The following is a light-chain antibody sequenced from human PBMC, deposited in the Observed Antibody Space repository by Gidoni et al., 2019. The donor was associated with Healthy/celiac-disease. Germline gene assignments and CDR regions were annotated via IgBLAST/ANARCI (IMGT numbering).Light chain of an antibody. CDR3: QQYNSYPYT. V-gene: IGKV1-5*03. CDR2: KAS. Sequence: IQMTQSPSTLSASVGDRVTITCRASQSISSWLAWYQQKPGKAPKRLIYKASSLESGVPSRFSGSGSGTEFTLTISSRQPDDFATYYCQQYNSYPYTFGQGTKLEIK. CDR1: QSISSW. J-gene: IGKJ2*01.